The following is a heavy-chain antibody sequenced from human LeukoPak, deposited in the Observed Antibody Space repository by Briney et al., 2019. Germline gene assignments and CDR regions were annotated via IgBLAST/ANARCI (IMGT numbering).Heavy chain of an antibody. CDR2: IYTRGST. D-gene: IGHD6-6*01. J-gene: IGHJ4*02. V-gene: IGHV4-4*07. Sequence: SETLSLTCTVSGGSISSYYWSWIRQPAGKGLEWIGRIYTRGSTNYNPSLKSRVTMSVDTSKNQFSLKLSSVTAADTAVYYCARGREQLGSFDYWGQGTLVTVSS. CDR3: ARGREQLGSFDY. CDR1: GGSISSYY.